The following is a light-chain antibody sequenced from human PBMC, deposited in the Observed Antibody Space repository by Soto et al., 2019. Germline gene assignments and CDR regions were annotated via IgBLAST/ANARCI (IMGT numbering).Light chain of an antibody. Sequence: EIVLTQSPATLSLSPGERATLSCRASQSVSSYLAWYQQKHGQAPRLLIYGASSRATGIPDRFSGSGSGTDLTITISRLEPEDFEVYYCQQYGSSPATFGQGTKVDIK. CDR2: GAS. CDR3: QQYGSSPAT. V-gene: IGKV3-20*01. CDR1: QSVSSY. J-gene: IGKJ1*01.